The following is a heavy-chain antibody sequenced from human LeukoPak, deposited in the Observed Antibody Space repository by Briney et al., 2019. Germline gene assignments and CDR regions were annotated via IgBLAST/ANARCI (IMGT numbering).Heavy chain of an antibody. Sequence: GASVKVSCKASGYTFTSYGISWVRQAPGQGLEWMGRIIPILGIANYAQKFQGRVTITADKSTSTAYMELSSLRSEDTAVYYCARDHHPYYYDSSGYYPFDYWGQGTLVTVSS. CDR1: GYTFTSYG. CDR3: ARDHHPYYYDSSGYYPFDY. V-gene: IGHV1-69*04. CDR2: IIPILGIA. D-gene: IGHD3-22*01. J-gene: IGHJ4*02.